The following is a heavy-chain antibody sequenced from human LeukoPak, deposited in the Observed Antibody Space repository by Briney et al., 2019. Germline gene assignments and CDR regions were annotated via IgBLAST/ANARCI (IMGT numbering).Heavy chain of an antibody. Sequence: PSETLSLTCAVSGGSISGSNWWSWVRQPPGKGLEWIGEIYHSGSTNYNPSLKSRVTISVDKSKNQFSLKLSSVTAADTAVYYCARHLAYCGGDCRRGFDYWGQGTLVTVSS. CDR1: GGSISGSNW. CDR2: IYHSGST. V-gene: IGHV4-4*02. CDR3: ARHLAYCGGDCRRGFDY. D-gene: IGHD2-21*02. J-gene: IGHJ4*02.